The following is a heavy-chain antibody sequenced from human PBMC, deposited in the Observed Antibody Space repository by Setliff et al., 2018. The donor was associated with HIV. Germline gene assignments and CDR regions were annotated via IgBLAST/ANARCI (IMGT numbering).Heavy chain of an antibody. CDR1: GGTFSSYA. CDR2: IIPVFGTT. Sequence: SVKVSCKASGGTFSSYAISWVRQAPGQGLGWMGGIIPVFGTTNYAQKFQGRVTITADESTSTAYMELSSLRSEDTAVYYCASRRITMVRGVISNDYYYYYMDVWGKGTTVTVSS. V-gene: IGHV1-69*13. J-gene: IGHJ6*03. D-gene: IGHD3-10*01. CDR3: ASRRITMVRGVISNDYYYYYMDV.